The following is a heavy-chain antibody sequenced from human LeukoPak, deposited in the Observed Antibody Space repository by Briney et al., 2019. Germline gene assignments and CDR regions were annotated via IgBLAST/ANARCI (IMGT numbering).Heavy chain of an antibody. CDR3: ASEAGYDSSGYRVY. V-gene: IGHV1-24*01. CDR2: FDPEDGET. D-gene: IGHD3-22*01. J-gene: IGHJ4*02. CDR1: GYTLTELS. Sequence: ASVKVSCKVSGYTLTELSMHWVRQAPGKGLEWMGGFDPEDGETNYAQKFQGRVTITADESTSTAYMELSSLRSEDTAVYYCASEAGYDSSGYRVYWGQGTLVTVSS.